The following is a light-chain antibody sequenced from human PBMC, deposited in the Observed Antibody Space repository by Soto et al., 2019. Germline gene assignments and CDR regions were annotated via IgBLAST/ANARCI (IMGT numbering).Light chain of an antibody. V-gene: IGLV2-14*01. Sequence: QSALTQPASVSGSPGQSITISCTGTSSDVGGYNYVSWDQQHPGKAPKLIIYDVNNRPLGVFHRVSISKSGNTSSLTISGVQAEVEADYYCSSYASISTLVFGGVTNLTV. CDR2: DVN. CDR1: SSDVGGYNY. CDR3: SSYASISTLV. J-gene: IGLJ2*01.